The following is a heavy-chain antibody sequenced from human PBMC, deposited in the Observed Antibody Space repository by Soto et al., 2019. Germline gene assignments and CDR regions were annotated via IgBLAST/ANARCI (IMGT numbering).Heavy chain of an antibody. J-gene: IGHJ4*02. Sequence: GGSLRLSCAASGFTFSSYEMNWVRQAPGKGLEWVSYISSSGSTIYYADSVKGRFAISRDTSKNTVYMQMNNLRAEDTALYYCAKDGIRKDDYWGQGTVVTVSS. CDR2: ISSSGSTI. V-gene: IGHV3-48*03. CDR1: GFTFSSYE. CDR3: AKDGIRKDDY.